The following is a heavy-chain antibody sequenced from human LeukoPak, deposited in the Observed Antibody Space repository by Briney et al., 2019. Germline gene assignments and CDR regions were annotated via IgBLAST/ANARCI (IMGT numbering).Heavy chain of an antibody. CDR3: AREKENDYGDYFDY. CDR1: GYTFTSYG. J-gene: IGHJ4*02. Sequence: ASVKVSCKASGYTFTSYGISWVRQAPGQGLEWMGWISAYNGNTNYAQKLQGRVTMTTDTSTSTAYMELSSLRSEDTAVYYCAREKENDYGDYFDYWGQGTLVTVSS. D-gene: IGHD4-17*01. CDR2: ISAYNGNT. V-gene: IGHV1-18*01.